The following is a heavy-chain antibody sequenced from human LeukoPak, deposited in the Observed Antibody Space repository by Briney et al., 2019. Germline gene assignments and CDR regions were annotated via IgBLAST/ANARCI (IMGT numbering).Heavy chain of an antibody. CDR3: VNEDYYDSSGYRD. D-gene: IGHD3-22*01. Sequence: GGSLRLSCAASGFTFSSYGMHWVRQAPGKGLEWVAVISYDGSNKYYADSVKGRFTISRDNSKNTLYLQMNSLRAEDTAVYYCVNEDYYDSSGYRDWGQGTLSPSPQ. J-gene: IGHJ4*02. CDR2: ISYDGSNK. CDR1: GFTFSSYG. V-gene: IGHV3-30*18.